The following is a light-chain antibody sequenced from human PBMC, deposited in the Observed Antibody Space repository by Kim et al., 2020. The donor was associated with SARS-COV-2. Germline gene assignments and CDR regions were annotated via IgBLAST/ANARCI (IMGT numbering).Light chain of an antibody. CDR1: QSVSSY. V-gene: IGKV3-11*01. J-gene: IGKJ4*01. Sequence: EIVLTQSPATLSLSPGERATLSCRASQSVSSYLAWYQQKPGQEPTLLIYDASNRATGIPARFSGGGSGTDFTLTISSRVPDDFVVYYYQQRSNWPPLTFGGGTKVDIK. CDR2: DAS. CDR3: QQRSNWPPLT.